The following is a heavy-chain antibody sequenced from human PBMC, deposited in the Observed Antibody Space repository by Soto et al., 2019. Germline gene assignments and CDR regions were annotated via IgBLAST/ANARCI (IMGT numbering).Heavy chain of an antibody. D-gene: IGHD3-10*01. Sequence: GXSVKVSCKASGYTFTRYGISWVRQAPGQGLEWMGWISDXNGNKXYAKKLKGRVXXTTDTYTXXDYMELRSMGSDDTAVYYCARASLWFGEGWLDPWGQGTLVTVSS. J-gene: IGHJ5*02. V-gene: IGHV1-18*01. CDR3: ARASLWFGEGWLDP. CDR1: GYTFTRYG. CDR2: ISDXNGNK.